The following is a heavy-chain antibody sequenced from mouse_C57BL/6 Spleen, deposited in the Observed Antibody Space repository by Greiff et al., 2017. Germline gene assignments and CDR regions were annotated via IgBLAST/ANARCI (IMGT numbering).Heavy chain of an antibody. J-gene: IGHJ2*01. CDR2: IHPNSGST. Sequence: QVQLQQPGAELVKPGASVKLSCKASGYTFTSYRMHWVKQRPGQGLEWIGMIHPNSGSTNYNEKFKSKATLTVDKSSSTAYMQLSSLTSEDSAVYDCAREEYERRGFDYWGQGTTLTVSS. CDR3: AREEYERRGFDY. V-gene: IGHV1-64*01. CDR1: GYTFTSYR. D-gene: IGHD2-12*01.